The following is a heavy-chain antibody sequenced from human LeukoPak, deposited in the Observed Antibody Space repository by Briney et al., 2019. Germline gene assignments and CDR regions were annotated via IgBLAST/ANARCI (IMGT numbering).Heavy chain of an antibody. CDR2: IYYSGIT. D-gene: IGHD2-21*02. J-gene: IGHJ4*02. CDR1: GGSISSSSYH. V-gene: IGHV4-39*01. CDR3: ASQRLTAADY. Sequence: SETLSLXCTVSGGSISSSSYHWGWIRQPPGKGLEWIGSIYYSGITYYNPSLKSRVTISVDTSKNQFSLKLSSVTAADTAVYYCASQRLTAADYWGRGTLVTVSS.